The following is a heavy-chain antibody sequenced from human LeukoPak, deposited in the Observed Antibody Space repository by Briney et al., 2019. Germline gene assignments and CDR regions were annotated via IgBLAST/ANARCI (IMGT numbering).Heavy chain of an antibody. Sequence: GASVNVSCKASGYTFTGYYMHWVRQAPGQGLEWMGWINPNSGGTNYAQKFQGRVTMTRDTSISTAYMELSSLRSEDTAVYYCAAGTHDYGDPRDAFDIWGQGTMVTVSS. CDR3: AAGTHDYGDPRDAFDI. V-gene: IGHV1-2*02. J-gene: IGHJ3*02. D-gene: IGHD4-17*01. CDR2: INPNSGGT. CDR1: GYTFTGYY.